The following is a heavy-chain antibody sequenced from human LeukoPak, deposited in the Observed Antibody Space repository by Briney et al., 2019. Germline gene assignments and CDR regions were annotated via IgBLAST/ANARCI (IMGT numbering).Heavy chain of an antibody. Sequence: ASVKVSCKASGDTFGTFSFNWVRQAPSEGLEWLGGLTPLAGTPNYAQKFQGRLTISADKSTSTVYMELSRLTSEDTAVYFCAKFWSGYYTDWGQGTLVSVSS. V-gene: IGHV1-69*06. CDR2: LTPLAGTP. CDR3: AKFWSGYYTD. D-gene: IGHD3-3*01. CDR1: GDTFGTFS. J-gene: IGHJ4*02.